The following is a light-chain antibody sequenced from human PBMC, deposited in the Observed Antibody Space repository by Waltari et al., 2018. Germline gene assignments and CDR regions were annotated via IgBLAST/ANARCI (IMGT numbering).Light chain of an antibody. J-gene: IGKJ3*01. CDR1: QSVLYSSNNKNY. Sequence: DIVMTQSPDSLAVSLGERATINCKSSQSVLYSSNNKNYLTWYQKKPGQPPKLLIYWASTRESGVPDRFSGSGSGTDFTLTISSLQAEDVAVYYCQQYYNTQFTFGPGTKVDVK. CDR2: WAS. V-gene: IGKV4-1*01. CDR3: QQYYNTQFT.